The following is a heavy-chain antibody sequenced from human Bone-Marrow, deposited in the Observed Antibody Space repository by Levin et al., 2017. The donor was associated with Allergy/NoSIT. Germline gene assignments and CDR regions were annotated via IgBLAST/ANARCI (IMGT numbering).Heavy chain of an antibody. CDR1: GDSVSSGDYY. Sequence: SETLSLTCTVSGDSVSSGDYYWSWIRQSPGKGLEWIGYIFYTGSTLYTPSLKRRVSISVDSSNNQFSLELSSVTAADSAVYFCARAPWDNWYFDLWGRGTLVTVSS. D-gene: IGHD1-26*01. J-gene: IGHJ2*01. V-gene: IGHV4-30-4*01. CDR3: ARAPWDNWYFDL. CDR2: IFYTGST.